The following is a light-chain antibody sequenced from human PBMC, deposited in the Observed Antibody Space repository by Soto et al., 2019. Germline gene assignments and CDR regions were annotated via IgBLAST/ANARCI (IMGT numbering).Light chain of an antibody. CDR3: QQRSNWPPLFT. CDR2: DAS. J-gene: IGKJ3*01. Sequence: EIVLTQSPATLSLSPGERATLSCRASQSVSSYLAWYQQKPGQAPRLLIYDASNRATGIPARFRGCGSGTDFTLTISSLEPEDFAVYYCQQRSNWPPLFTFGPGTKVDIK. V-gene: IGKV3-11*01. CDR1: QSVSSY.